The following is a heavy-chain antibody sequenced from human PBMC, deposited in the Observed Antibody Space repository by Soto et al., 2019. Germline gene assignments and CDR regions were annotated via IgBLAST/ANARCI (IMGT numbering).Heavy chain of an antibody. CDR1: GYTFTSYG. CDR2: ISAYNGNT. Sequence: QVQLVQSGAEVKKPGASVKVSCKASGYTFTSYGISWVRQAPGQGLEWMGWISAYNGNTNYAQKFQGRVTMTTDTSTSTAYMELRSLRSDDTAVYSCARGGTYSTNGVCSFYGMDLWGQGTTVTVSS. D-gene: IGHD2-8*01. V-gene: IGHV1-18*01. CDR3: ARGGTYSTNGVCSFYGMDL. J-gene: IGHJ6*02.